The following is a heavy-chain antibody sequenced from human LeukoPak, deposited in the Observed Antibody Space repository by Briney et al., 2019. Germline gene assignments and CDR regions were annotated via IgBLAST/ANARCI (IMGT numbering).Heavy chain of an antibody. J-gene: IGHJ6*02. V-gene: IGHV3-53*01. CDR2: IYSGGST. Sequence: GGSLRLSCAASGFTFSTYSMNWVRQAPGKGLEWVSVIYSGGSTYYADSVKGRFTISRDNSKNTLYLQMNSLRAEDTAVYYCARGAYYYYGMDVWGQGTRSPSP. CDR1: GFTFSTYS. CDR3: ARGAYYYYGMDV.